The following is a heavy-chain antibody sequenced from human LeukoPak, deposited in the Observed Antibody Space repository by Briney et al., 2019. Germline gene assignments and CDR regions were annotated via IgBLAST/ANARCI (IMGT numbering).Heavy chain of an antibody. V-gene: IGHV3-23*01. CDR1: GFTFSSYA. CDR2: ISGSGGSK. J-gene: IGHJ4*02. D-gene: IGHD5-24*01. CDR3: AKVVEMATILSRAFDY. Sequence: GSLRLSCAASGFTFSSYAMSWVRQPPGKGLGWVSVISGSGGSKYYDDSVKGRFTISRDNSKHSLYLQLNSLRAEDTSVYYRAKVVEMATILSRAFDYGGQGTLVTVSS.